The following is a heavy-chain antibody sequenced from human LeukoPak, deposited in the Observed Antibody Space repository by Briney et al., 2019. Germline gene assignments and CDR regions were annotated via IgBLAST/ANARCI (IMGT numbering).Heavy chain of an antibody. CDR3: AGDCSSTRCYSNGIYFQH. D-gene: IGHD2-2*01. J-gene: IGHJ1*01. CDR2: ISSSSSTI. CDR1: GFTFSSYS. Sequence: GGSLRLSCAASGFTFSSYSMNWVRQAPGKGLEWVSYISSSSSTIYYADSVKGRFTISRDNAKNSLYLQMNSLRAEDTAVYYCAGDCSSTRCYSNGIYFQHWGQGTLVTVSS. V-gene: IGHV3-48*01.